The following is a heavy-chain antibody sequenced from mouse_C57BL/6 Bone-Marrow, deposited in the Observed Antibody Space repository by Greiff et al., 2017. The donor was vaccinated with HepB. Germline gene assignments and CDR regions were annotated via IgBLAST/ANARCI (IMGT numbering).Heavy chain of an antibody. CDR1: GYTFTDYG. CDR3: ARHDGHFAY. V-gene: IGHV1-77*01. D-gene: IGHD2-3*01. CDR2: IYPGSGST. Sequence: VQLVESGPELVKPGASMKMSCKASGYTFTDYGISWVKQRTGQGLEWIGEIYPGSGSTYYNEKFKGKATLTADKSSNTAYMQLSSLTSEDSAVYFCARHDGHFAYWGQGTLVTVSA. J-gene: IGHJ3*01.